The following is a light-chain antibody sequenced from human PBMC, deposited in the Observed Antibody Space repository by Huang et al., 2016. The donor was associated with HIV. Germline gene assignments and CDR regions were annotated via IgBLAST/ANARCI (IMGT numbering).Light chain of an antibody. J-gene: IGKJ4*01. V-gene: IGKV3-15*01. CDR1: QSVSSN. CDR2: GAS. CDR3: QQYNT. Sequence: EIVMTQSPATLSVSPGERATLYCRASQSVSSNLAWYQQKPGQAPRLLIYGASTRAPSIPARFSGSGSGTEFTLTIAPLQSEDFAVYYCQQYNTFGGGTKVEIK.